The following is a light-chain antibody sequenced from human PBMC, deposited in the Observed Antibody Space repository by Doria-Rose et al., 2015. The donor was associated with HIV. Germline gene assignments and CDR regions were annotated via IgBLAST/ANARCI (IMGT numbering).Light chain of an antibody. CDR1: QSLLYTSKNY. Sequence: DIQVTQSPESLGMSLGERATLNCKSNQSLLYTSKNYLAWYQQKPGQPPTLLIDWASTRQSGVPARFSGSRSATDCTLTISSVEAEDVAVYYCQQYYDTPSFGPGTTVDIK. CDR3: QQYYDTPS. CDR2: WAS. V-gene: IGKV4-1*01. J-gene: IGKJ3*01.